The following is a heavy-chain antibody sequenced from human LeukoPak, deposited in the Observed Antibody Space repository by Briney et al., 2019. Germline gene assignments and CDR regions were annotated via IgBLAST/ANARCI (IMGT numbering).Heavy chain of an antibody. J-gene: IGHJ4*02. CDR2: IHPNSGGT. CDR3: ARVSAGVYYFDY. Sequence: ASVKVSCKASGYTFTGYYMHWVRQAPGQGLEWMGWIHPNSGGTNHAQKFQAWVTITRDTSASTAYMELSSLRSEDTAVYYCARVSAGVYYFDYWGQGTLVTVSS. CDR1: GYTFTGYY. D-gene: IGHD3-10*01. V-gene: IGHV1-2*04.